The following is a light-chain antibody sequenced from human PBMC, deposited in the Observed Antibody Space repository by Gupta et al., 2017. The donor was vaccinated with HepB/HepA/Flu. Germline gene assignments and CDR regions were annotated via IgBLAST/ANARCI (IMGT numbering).Light chain of an antibody. CDR3: QQYQSYMFT. V-gene: IGKV1-5*03. CDR1: QRISVW. J-gene: IGKJ3*01. CDR2: KAS. Sequence: DIQMTQSPSTLSASVGDRVTITCRASQRISVWLAWYQQKPGKAPKLLIYKASTLESGVPSRFSGSGSGTEFILTIASLQPDDFATYYCQQYQSYMFTFGPGTKVDFK.